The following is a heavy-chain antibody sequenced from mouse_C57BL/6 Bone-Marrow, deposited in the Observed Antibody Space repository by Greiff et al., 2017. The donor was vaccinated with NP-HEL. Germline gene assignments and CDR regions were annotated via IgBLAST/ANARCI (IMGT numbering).Heavy chain of an antibody. CDR1: GYTFTSYG. V-gene: IGHV1-81*01. Sequence: VQLQQSGAELARPGASVKLSCKASGYTFTSYGISWVKQRTGQGLEWIGEIYPRSGNTYYNEKFKGKATLTADKSSSTAYMELRSLTSEDSAVYFCARCYYYGSSYHWYFDVWGTGTTVTVSS. J-gene: IGHJ1*03. CDR3: ARCYYYGSSYHWYFDV. D-gene: IGHD1-1*01. CDR2: IYPRSGNT.